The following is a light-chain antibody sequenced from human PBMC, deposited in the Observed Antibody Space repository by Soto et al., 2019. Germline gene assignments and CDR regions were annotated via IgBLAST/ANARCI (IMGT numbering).Light chain of an antibody. Sequence: QSVLTQPPSASGTPGQRVTISCSGSSSNIGSNTVNWYQQLPGTAPKLLIYNNTQRPSGVPDRFSGSKSGTSASLAISGLQSEDEDDYYYAAWDDSLNGLVFGTGTKLTVL. J-gene: IGLJ1*01. CDR3: AAWDDSLNGLV. CDR1: SSNIGSNT. CDR2: NNT. V-gene: IGLV1-44*01.